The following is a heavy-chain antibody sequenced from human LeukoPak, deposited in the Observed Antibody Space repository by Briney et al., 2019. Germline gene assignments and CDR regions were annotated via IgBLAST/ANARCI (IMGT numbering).Heavy chain of an antibody. CDR3: ARVGWLQSLYYGMDV. D-gene: IGHD5-24*01. Sequence: PGRSLRLSCAASGFTFSSYAMHWVRQAPGKGLEWVAVISYDGSNKYYADSVKGRFTISRDNSKNTLYLQMNSLRAEDTAVYYCARVGWLQSLYYGMDVGAQGPTVTVSS. CDR2: ISYDGSNK. J-gene: IGHJ6*02. V-gene: IGHV3-30-3*01. CDR1: GFTFSSYA.